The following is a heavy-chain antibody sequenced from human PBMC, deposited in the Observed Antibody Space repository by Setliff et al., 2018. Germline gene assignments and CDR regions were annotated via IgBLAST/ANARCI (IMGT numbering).Heavy chain of an antibody. CDR1: VYPFNNYG. D-gene: IGHD3-3*01. Sequence: ASVKVSCKASVYPFNNYGISWLRQTPGQGLEWMGWIGGHNDDPLFAQKFQGRVTMTTDTSTTTAYMELKSLRSDDTAVYYCARSWRAGALNHFDYWGQGSRVTVSS. CDR2: IGGHNDDP. V-gene: IGHV1-18*01. J-gene: IGHJ4*02. CDR3: ARSWRAGALNHFDY.